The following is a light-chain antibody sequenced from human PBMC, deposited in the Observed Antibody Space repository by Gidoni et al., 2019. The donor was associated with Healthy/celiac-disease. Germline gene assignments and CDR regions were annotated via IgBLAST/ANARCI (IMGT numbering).Light chain of an antibody. Sequence: ELVLTQSPATLSLSPGERATLSCRASPSVSSYLAWYQQKPGKAPRLLIYDASNRATGIPARFSGSGSGTDLTLTISSLEPEDFAVYYCQQRSNWPLTFGGGTKVEIK. V-gene: IGKV3-11*01. CDR3: QQRSNWPLT. J-gene: IGKJ4*01. CDR1: PSVSSY. CDR2: DAS.